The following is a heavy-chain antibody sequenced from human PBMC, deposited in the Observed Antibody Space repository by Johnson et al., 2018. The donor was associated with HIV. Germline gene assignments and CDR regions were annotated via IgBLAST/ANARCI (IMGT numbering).Heavy chain of an antibody. Sequence: QVQLVESGGGVVQPGRSLRLSCAASGFTFSMSSMHWVRQAPGKGLEWVAIIAYDGSNKYYADSVKGRFTISRDNSKNTLYLQMNTLRAEDTAVYYCARERLVGHYFTSHDAFDIWGQGTVVTVSS. CDR2: IAYDGSNK. CDR1: GFTFSMSS. J-gene: IGHJ3*02. D-gene: IGHD1-26*01. CDR3: ARERLVGHYFTSHDAFDI. V-gene: IGHV3-30-3*01.